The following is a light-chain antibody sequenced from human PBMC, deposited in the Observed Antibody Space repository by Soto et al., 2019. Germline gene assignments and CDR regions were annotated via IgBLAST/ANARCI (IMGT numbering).Light chain of an antibody. CDR1: ESVHTN. J-gene: IGKJ4*01. Sequence: VMTQSPATLSVSPGERATLSCRASESVHTNLAWYQQKPGQAPRLLIYGASTRATGVPARFSGSGSGTEFTLTISRLESEDFAVYFCQQYGSSPLTFGGGTKVEIK. CDR3: QQYGSSPLT. CDR2: GAS. V-gene: IGKV3-15*01.